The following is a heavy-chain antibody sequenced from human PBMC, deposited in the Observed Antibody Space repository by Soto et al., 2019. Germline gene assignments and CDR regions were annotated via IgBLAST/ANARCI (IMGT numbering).Heavy chain of an antibody. V-gene: IGHV4-59*01. Sequence: PSETLSLTCSVSGDSINNYYWTWIRQPPGKGLEWIGYIYDSGSTSYNPSLKTRLTISVDTSKNQFSLKLKSVTAADTAVYYCAKATAGGFDYWGQGTLVTVSS. CDR1: GDSINNYY. CDR2: IYDSGST. J-gene: IGHJ4*02. CDR3: AKATAGGFDY. D-gene: IGHD6-13*01.